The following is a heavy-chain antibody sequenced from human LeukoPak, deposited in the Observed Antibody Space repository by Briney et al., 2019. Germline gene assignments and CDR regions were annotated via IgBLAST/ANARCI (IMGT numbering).Heavy chain of an antibody. V-gene: IGHV4-39*01. CDR3: AQSLGSSNWIGNWFDP. D-gene: IGHD6-13*01. J-gene: IGHJ5*02. CDR2: IYYTGRT. CDR1: GGSISSSSHS. Sequence: SGTLSRTCTVSGGSISSSSHSWGWIRQPPGKGLEWTGSIYYTGRTYYNPSLKSRVTISVDTSKNQFSLKLSSVTAADTAVYYCAQSLGSSNWIGNWFDPWGQGTLVTISS.